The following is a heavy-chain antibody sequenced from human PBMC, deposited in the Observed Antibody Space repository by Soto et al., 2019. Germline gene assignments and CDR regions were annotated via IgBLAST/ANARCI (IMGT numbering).Heavy chain of an antibody. J-gene: IGHJ4*02. CDR2: VDHRGTT. Sequence: QVQLQESGPGLVKPSGTLSLTCAVSSVSITSDNWWRWVRQPPGKGLEWIGEVDHRGTTNYNPSLKSRVTISVDKSKKHFSLKMTSVTAADTAVYYCASRARIRGVPDYWGQGTLVIVSS. D-gene: IGHD3-10*01. CDR1: SVSITSDNW. V-gene: IGHV4-4*02. CDR3: ASRARIRGVPDY.